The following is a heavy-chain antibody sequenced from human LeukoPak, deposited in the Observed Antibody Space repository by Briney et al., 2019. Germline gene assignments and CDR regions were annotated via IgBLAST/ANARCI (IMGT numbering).Heavy chain of an antibody. D-gene: IGHD6-6*01. V-gene: IGHV3-23*01. CDR1: GFTFSNYA. Sequence: GGSLRLSCAASGFTFSNYAMNWVRQAPGKGLEXXXTFSGSGGNTYYADSVKGRFTISRDDSKNTLYLQVDSLRAEDTAVYYCARDLGIAARPVFDQWGQGTLVTVSS. J-gene: IGHJ4*02. CDR2: FSGSGGNT. CDR3: ARDLGIAARPVFDQ.